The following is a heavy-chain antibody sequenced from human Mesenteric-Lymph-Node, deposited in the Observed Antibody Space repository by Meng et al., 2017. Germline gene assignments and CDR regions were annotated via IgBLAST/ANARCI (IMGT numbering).Heavy chain of an antibody. CDR3: ARVEVGITSGDY. D-gene: IGHD1-26*01. Sequence: QAQMVHAGGEVKKPGASVESSCKASGYTFTNYGITWVRQAPGQGLEWMGWINAYNGDTNYAQTLQGRVTMTTDTSTSTAYMELRSLRSDDTAVYYCARVEVGITSGDYWGQGTLVTVSS. CDR2: INAYNGDT. V-gene: IGHV1-18*01. CDR1: GYTFTNYG. J-gene: IGHJ4*02.